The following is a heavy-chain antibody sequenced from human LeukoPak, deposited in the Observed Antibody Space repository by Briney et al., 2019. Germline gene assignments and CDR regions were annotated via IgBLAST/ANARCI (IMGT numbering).Heavy chain of an antibody. CDR2: IYSGGST. CDR3: GRVHHLQQQLATDY. CDR1: GFTFSSYA. J-gene: IGHJ4*02. V-gene: IGHV3-66*01. D-gene: IGHD6-13*01. Sequence: PGGSLRLSCAASGFTFSSYAMSWVRQAPGKGLEWVSVIYSGGSTYYADSVKGRFTISRDNAKNSLYLQMNSLRAEDTAVYYCGRVHHLQQQLATDYWGQGTLVTVSS.